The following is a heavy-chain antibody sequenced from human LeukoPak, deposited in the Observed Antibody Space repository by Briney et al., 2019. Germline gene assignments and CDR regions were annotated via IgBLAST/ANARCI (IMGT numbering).Heavy chain of an antibody. D-gene: IGHD4-11*01. J-gene: IGHJ6*03. CDR3: ARGETTVTTLYYYYYMDV. CDR1: GFTFSSYW. Sequence: GGSLRLSCAASGFTFSSYWMSWVRQAPGKGLEWVANIKQDGSEKYYVDSVKGRFTISRDNAKSSLYLQMNSLRAEDTAVYYCARGETTVTTLYYYYYMDVWGKGTTVTVSS. CDR2: IKQDGSEK. V-gene: IGHV3-7*01.